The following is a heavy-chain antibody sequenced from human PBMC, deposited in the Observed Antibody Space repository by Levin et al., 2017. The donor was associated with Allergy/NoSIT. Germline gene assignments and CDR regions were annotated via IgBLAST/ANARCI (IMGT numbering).Heavy chain of an antibody. CDR2: INPNSGGT. D-gene: IGHD6-19*01. V-gene: IGHV1-2*04. Sequence: GASVKVSCKASGYTFTGYYMHWVRQAPGQGLEWMGWINPNSGGTNYAQKFQGWVTMTRDTSISTAYMELSRLRSDDTAVYYCAIGAKGRVAAPGWFDPWGQGTLVTVSS. J-gene: IGHJ5*02. CDR3: AIGAKGRVAAPGWFDP. CDR1: GYTFTGYY.